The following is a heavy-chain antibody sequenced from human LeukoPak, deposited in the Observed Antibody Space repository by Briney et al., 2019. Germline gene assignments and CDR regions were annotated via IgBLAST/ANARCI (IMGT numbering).Heavy chain of an antibody. Sequence: SETLSLTCTVSGGSISSSSYYWGWIRQPPGKGLEWIGSIYYSGSTYYNPSLKSRVTISVDTSKNQFSLKLSSVTAADTAVYYCASEPGYSSGWYLWGQGTLVTVSS. J-gene: IGHJ5*02. V-gene: IGHV4-39*01. D-gene: IGHD6-19*01. CDR1: GGSISSSSYY. CDR3: ASEPGYSSGWYL. CDR2: IYYSGST.